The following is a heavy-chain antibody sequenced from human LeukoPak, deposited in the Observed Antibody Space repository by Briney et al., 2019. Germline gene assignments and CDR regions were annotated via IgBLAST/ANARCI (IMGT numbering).Heavy chain of an antibody. CDR2: INPSGGST. CDR1: GYTFISYR. V-gene: IGHV1-46*01. D-gene: IGHD2-15*01. J-gene: IGHJ4*02. Sequence: ASVKVSCKASGYTFISYRMHWVRQAPGQGLEWMGIINPSGGSTTYAQKFQGRVTMTRDTSTSTVYMELSSLRSDDTAVYYCARVNVGGRLDYWGQGTLVTVSS. CDR3: ARVNVGGRLDY.